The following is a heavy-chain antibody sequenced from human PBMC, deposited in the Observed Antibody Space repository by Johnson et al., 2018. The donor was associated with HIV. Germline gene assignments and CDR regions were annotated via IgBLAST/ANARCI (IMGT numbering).Heavy chain of an antibody. CDR2: INSDGSST. V-gene: IGHV3-74*01. D-gene: IGHD1-7*01. CDR3: ARDRIPYNWNYEGDAFDI. Sequence: VQLVESGGGLVQPGGSLRLSCAASGFAFRSYWMHWVRQAPGKGLVWVSRINSDGSSTSYADSVKGRFTISRDSAKNSLYLQMNSLRAEDTAVYYCARDRIPYNWNYEGDAFDIWGQGTMVTVSS. J-gene: IGHJ3*02. CDR1: GFAFRSYW.